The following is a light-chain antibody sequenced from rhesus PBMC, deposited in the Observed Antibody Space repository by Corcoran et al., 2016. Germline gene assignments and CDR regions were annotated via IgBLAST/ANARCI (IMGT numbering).Light chain of an antibody. Sequence: DIQMTQSPSFLSASVGDKVATICRVSQGISSGLAWYQQKPGKAPKLLLYKASMLQCGVPSRFRGSGSCTDFTLTISSLQPADSSTYSCLQYSSSPYSFGQAAKVEIK. J-gene: IGKJ2*01. CDR2: KAS. V-gene: IGKV1-22*01. CDR1: QGISSG. CDR3: LQYSSSPYS.